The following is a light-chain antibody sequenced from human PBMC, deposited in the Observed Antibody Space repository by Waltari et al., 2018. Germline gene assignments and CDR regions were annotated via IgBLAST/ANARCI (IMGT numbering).Light chain of an antibody. CDR3: QQSYNWPRT. J-gene: IGKJ1*01. CDR1: QSISSY. V-gene: IGKV3-11*01. CDR2: DGA. Sequence: IVLTQSPATLSLSPGERATLSCRASQSISSYLAWYQQKPGQAPRLLICDGANRATGIPARFSGSGSKTDFTLTIASLELEDSAVYYCQQSYNWPRTFGQGTKVEIK.